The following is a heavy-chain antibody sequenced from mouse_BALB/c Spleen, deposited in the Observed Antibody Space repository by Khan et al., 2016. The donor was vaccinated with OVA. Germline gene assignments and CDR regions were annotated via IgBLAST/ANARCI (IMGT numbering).Heavy chain of an antibody. CDR3: AKGVWSYYYTLDY. CDR2: IWGGGTT. V-gene: IGHV2-6-5*01. Sequence: QVQLQQSGPGLVAPSQNLSITCTVSGFSLSDYGVSWIRQPPGKGLGWLGVIWGGGTTYYNSALKSRLSISKDNSKSQVFLKMSSLQSDDTAMFYCAKGVWSYYYTLDYWGQGTSVTVSS. J-gene: IGHJ4*01. CDR1: GFSLSDYG.